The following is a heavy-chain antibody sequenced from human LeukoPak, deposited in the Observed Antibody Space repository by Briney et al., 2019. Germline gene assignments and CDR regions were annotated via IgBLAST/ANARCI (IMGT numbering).Heavy chain of an antibody. CDR2: IYHSGST. CDR1: GGSISTSNYY. V-gene: IGHV4-39*07. J-gene: IGHJ4*02. Sequence: SETLSLTCTVSGGSISTSNYYWGWIRQPPGKGLEWIGEIYHSGSTNYNPSLKSRVTISVDKSKNQFSLKLSSVTAADTAVYYCARDNDSRDPPHFDYWGQGTLVTVSS. D-gene: IGHD3-16*01. CDR3: ARDNDSRDPPHFDY.